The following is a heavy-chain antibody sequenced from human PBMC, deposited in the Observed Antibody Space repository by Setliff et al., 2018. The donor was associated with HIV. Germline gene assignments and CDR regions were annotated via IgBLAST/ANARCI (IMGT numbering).Heavy chain of an antibody. CDR2: INPNSGGT. D-gene: IGHD3-3*01. CDR1: GYTFTGYY. Sequence: ASVKVSCKASGYTFTGYYMHWVRQAPGQGLEWMGRINPNSGGTNYAQKFQGRVTMTRDTSISTAYMELSSLRSEDTAVYYCARAADYDFWSGYSSGWFDPWGQGTLVTVSS. CDR3: ARAADYDFWSGYSSGWFDP. V-gene: IGHV1-2*06. J-gene: IGHJ5*02.